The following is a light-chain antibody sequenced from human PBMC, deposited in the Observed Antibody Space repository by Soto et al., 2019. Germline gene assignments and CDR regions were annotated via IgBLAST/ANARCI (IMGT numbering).Light chain of an antibody. Sequence: EIVLTHSPGTLSLSPWERATLSFRASQSVSSSYLAWYQQKPGQAPRLLIYGASSRATGIPDRFSGRGSGTDFTLTISRLEPEDFAVYYCQQYGSSSTFGQGTKVDI. J-gene: IGKJ1*01. CDR3: QQYGSSST. V-gene: IGKV3-20*01. CDR2: GAS. CDR1: QSVSSSY.